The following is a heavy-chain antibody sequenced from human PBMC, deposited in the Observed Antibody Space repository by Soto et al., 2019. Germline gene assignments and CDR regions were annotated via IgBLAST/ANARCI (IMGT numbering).Heavy chain of an antibody. CDR3: ARLGTNGQTLDY. CDR2: IYDTGST. D-gene: IGHD3-16*01. CDR1: GGSISSYF. V-gene: IGHV4-4*07. J-gene: IGHJ4*02. Sequence: QVQLQESGPGLVKPSETLSLTCTVSGGSISSYFWTWIRQPAGKGLEWVGRIYDTGSTNYNPSLKSRVSMSVDTSKNQFPLKLSSVTAADTAVYYCARLGTNGQTLDYWGQGTLVTVSS.